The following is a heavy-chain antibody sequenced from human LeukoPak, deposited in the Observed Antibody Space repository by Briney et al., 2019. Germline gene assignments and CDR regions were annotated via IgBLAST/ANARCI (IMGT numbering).Heavy chain of an antibody. Sequence: SETLSLTCSISGDSITGYYWGWIRQPPGKGLEWIGNIYYTGNTYYNSSLKSRVTISLDTSKNQFSLKVISMTAADTAVYYCARVDYDDYENDAFDIWGQGTMVTVSS. CDR3: ARVDYDDYENDAFDI. D-gene: IGHD4-17*01. CDR1: GDSITGYY. V-gene: IGHV4-39*07. CDR2: IYYTGNT. J-gene: IGHJ3*02.